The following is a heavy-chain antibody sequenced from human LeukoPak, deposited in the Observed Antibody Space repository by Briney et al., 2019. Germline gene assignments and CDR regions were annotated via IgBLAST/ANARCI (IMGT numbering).Heavy chain of an antibody. D-gene: IGHD6-19*01. Sequence: PGGSLRLSCAASGFTFSSYAMHWVRQAPGKGLEWVAVISYDGSNKYYADSVKGRFTISRDNSKNTLYLQMNSLRAEDTAVYYCATNSGWRFDYWGQGTLVTVSS. J-gene: IGHJ4*02. V-gene: IGHV3-30-3*01. CDR2: ISYDGSNK. CDR3: ATNSGWRFDY. CDR1: GFTFSSYA.